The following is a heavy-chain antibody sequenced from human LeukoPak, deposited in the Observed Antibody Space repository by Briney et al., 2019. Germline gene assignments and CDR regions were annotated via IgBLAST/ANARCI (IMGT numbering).Heavy chain of an antibody. CDR2: INNDGSDT. D-gene: IGHD3-22*01. J-gene: IGHJ4*02. V-gene: IGHV3-74*01. Sequence: PGGSLRLSCAASGFTFSNHWMHWVRQAPGKGLVWVSRINNDGSDTTYADAVKGRFTISRDNAKNTLYLQMNSLRAEDTAVYYCARESYDSSGYYYGGGFDYWGQGTLVTVSS. CDR1: GFTFSNHW. CDR3: ARESYDSSGYYYGGGFDY.